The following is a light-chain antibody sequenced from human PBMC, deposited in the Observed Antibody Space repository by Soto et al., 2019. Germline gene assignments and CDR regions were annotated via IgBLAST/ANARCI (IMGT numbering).Light chain of an antibody. Sequence: QSVLTQPPSVSGAPGQRVTISCTGSSSNIGAGYDVHWYQQRPGTAPKLLIFGNINRPSGVPDRFSGSKSGTSASLAITGLQAEDEGDYYCAAWDASLSGRVFGTGTKATAL. CDR3: AAWDASLSGRV. J-gene: IGLJ1*01. V-gene: IGLV1-40*01. CDR1: SSNIGAGYD. CDR2: GNI.